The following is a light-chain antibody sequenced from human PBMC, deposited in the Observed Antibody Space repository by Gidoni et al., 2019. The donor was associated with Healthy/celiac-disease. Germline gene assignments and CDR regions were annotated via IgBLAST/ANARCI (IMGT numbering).Light chain of an antibody. CDR1: QSISSY. J-gene: IGKJ4*01. Sequence: DIQMTQSPSSQSASVGDRVTITCRASQSISSYLNWYQQKPGKTPKLLIYAASSLQSGVPSSFSGSGSGTDFTLTISSLQPEDFATYYCQQSYSTPLTFGGGTKVEIK. V-gene: IGKV1-39*01. CDR2: AAS. CDR3: QQSYSTPLT.